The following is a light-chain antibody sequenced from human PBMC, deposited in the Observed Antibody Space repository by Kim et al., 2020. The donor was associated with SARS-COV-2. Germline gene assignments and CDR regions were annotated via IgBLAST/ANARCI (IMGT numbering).Light chain of an antibody. CDR2: GAS. CDR1: QSVSSSY. V-gene: IGKV3-20*01. CDR3: QQYGSSQGFT. Sequence: EIVLTQSPGTLSLSPGERATLSCRASQSVSSSYLAWYQQKPGQAPRLVIYGASNRATGIPDRFSGSGSGTDFTLTISRLEPEDFAVYYCQQYGSSQGFTFGPGTKVDIK. J-gene: IGKJ3*01.